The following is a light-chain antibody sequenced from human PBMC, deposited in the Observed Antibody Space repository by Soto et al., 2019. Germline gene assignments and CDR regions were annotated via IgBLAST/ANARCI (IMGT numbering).Light chain of an antibody. Sequence: EIVLTQSPGTLSLSPGERATLSCRASQSVSSAYLAWYQQIPGQAPRLLIYGASSRATGIPDRFSGSGSGTDFTLTISGREPEDCAVYYCQQSGSSFYSFGQGTKLEIK. CDR2: GAS. V-gene: IGKV3-20*01. CDR3: QQSGSSFYS. CDR1: QSVSSAY. J-gene: IGKJ2*03.